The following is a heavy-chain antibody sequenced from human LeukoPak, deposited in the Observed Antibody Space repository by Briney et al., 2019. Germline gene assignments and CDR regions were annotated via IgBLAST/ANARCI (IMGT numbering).Heavy chain of an antibody. J-gene: IGHJ6*02. D-gene: IGHD6-19*01. CDR3: ARTGHSSGWYDYYYGMDV. CDR2: INAGNGNT. CDR1: GYTFTSYA. V-gene: IGHV1-3*01. Sequence: ASVTVSCKASGYTFTSYAMHWVRQAPGQRLEWMGWINAGNGNTKYSQKFQGRVTITRDTSASTAYMELSSLRSEDTAVYYCARTGHSSGWYDYYYGMDVWGQGTTVTVSS.